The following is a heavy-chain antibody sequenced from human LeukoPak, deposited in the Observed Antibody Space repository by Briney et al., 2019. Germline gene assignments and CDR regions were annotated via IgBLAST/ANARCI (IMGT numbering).Heavy chain of an antibody. CDR2: IYYSGST. CDR3: AKRDDSGGNLVDL. CDR1: GVSIRSGSHY. Sequence: PSETLSLTCTVSGVSIRSGSHYWAWIRQPPGKGLEWIGSIYYSGSTYYNPSLENRFTISIDTSKNHFSLKLSCLSAADTSVYYCAKRDDSGGNLVDLWGQGTLVTVS. V-gene: IGHV4-39*02. D-gene: IGHD3-22*01. J-gene: IGHJ4*02.